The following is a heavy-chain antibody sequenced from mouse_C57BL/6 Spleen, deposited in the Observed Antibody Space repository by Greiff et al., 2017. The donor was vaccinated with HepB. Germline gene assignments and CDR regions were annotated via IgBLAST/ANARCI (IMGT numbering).Heavy chain of an antibody. CDR3: ARVKTAHYSAMDY. CDR2: ISRGSSTN. V-gene: IGHV5-17*01. D-gene: IGHD3-2*01. CDR1: GFNFSDYG. Sequence: EVQLVESGAGLVKPGASLKLSCAASGFNFSDYGMHWVRQAPEKGLEWVAYISRGSSTNYYADTVKGRFTIARDNAKNTLFLQIGRLRSEDTAMYYCARVKTAHYSAMDYWGQGTSVTVSS. J-gene: IGHJ4*01.